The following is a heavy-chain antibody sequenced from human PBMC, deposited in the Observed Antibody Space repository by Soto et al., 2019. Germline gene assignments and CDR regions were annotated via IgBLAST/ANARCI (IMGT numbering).Heavy chain of an antibody. CDR3: ARGNELWDYYYYGMDV. V-gene: IGHV4-34*01. D-gene: IGHD5-18*01. Sequence: SETLSLTCAVYGGSFSGYYWSWIRQPPGKGLEWIGEINHSGSTNYNPSLKSRVTISVDTSKNQFSLKLSSVTAADTAVYYCARGNELWDYYYYGMDVWGQGTTVTVSS. J-gene: IGHJ6*02. CDR1: GGSFSGYY. CDR2: INHSGST.